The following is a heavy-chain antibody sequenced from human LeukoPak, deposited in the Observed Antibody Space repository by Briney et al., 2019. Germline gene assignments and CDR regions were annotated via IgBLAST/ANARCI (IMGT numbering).Heavy chain of an antibody. D-gene: IGHD5-18*01. CDR2: ISYDGSNK. CDR1: GFTFSSYG. CDR3: AKGLQLWAPIDY. J-gene: IGHJ4*02. Sequence: PGRSLRLSCAASGFTFSSYGMHWVRQAPGKGLEGVAVISYDGSNKFYADSVKGRFTFSRDHSKNTLYLQMNSLRAEETAVYYCAKGLQLWAPIDYWGQGTLVTVSS. V-gene: IGHV3-30*18.